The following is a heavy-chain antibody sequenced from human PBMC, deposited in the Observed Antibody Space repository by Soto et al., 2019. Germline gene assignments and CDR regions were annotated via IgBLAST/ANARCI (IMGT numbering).Heavy chain of an antibody. D-gene: IGHD3-3*01. Sequence: SETLSLTCTVSGGSVSSGRYYWSWIRQPPGKGLEWIGYIYYSGTTNYNPSLKSRVTISLDTSKNQFSLKLSSVTAADTAVYYCAADYYDFWSDNRRAFDYWGQGTLVTVSS. CDR3: AADYYDFWSDNRRAFDY. J-gene: IGHJ4*02. CDR2: IYYSGTT. CDR1: GGSVSSGRYY. V-gene: IGHV4-61*01.